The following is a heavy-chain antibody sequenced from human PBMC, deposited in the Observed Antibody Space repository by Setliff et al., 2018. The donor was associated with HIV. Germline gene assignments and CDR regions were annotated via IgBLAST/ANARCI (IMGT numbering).Heavy chain of an antibody. CDR3: VRGGDYCSSTSCYDPFDS. D-gene: IGHD2-2*01. J-gene: IGHJ4*02. CDR1: GYTFSGRY. V-gene: IGHV1-2*02. CDR2: INPNGGET. Sequence: ASVKVSCKASGYTFSGRYIHWVRQAPGQGLEWMGLINPNGGETNFAHKFQGRVTLTSDTSISTAYMELLRLRSDDTSVFYCVRGGDYCSSTSCYDPFDSWGQGTPVTVSS.